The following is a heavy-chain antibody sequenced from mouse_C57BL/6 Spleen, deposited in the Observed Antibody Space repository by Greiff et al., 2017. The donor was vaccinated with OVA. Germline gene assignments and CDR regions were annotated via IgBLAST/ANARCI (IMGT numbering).Heavy chain of an antibody. D-gene: IGHD1-1*01. Sequence: QVQLQQPGAELVRPGSSVKLSCKASGYTFTSYWMHWVKQRPIQGLEWIGNIDPSDSETHYNQKFKDKATLTVDKSSSTAYMQLSSLTSEDSAVYYCARSGYGSSYNYAMDYWGQGTSVTVSS. CDR2: IDPSDSET. CDR1: GYTFTSYW. V-gene: IGHV1-52*01. J-gene: IGHJ4*01. CDR3: ARSGYGSSYNYAMDY.